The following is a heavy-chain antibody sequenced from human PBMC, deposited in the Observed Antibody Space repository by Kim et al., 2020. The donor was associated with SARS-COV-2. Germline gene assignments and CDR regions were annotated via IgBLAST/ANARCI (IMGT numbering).Heavy chain of an antibody. Sequence: GGSLRLSCSASGFSFSNYAMHWVRQAPGKGLECVSTINNSGSSTHYTDSVRGRFTISRDNSKNTLYIQMSRLRAEDTAVYYCVKGRDNGGCGRLDGHWGQGPLVTVSS. J-gene: IGHJ4*02. CDR1: GFSFSNYA. D-gene: IGHD2-8*01. V-gene: IGHV3-64D*06. CDR2: INNSGSST. CDR3: VKGRDNGGCGRLDGH.